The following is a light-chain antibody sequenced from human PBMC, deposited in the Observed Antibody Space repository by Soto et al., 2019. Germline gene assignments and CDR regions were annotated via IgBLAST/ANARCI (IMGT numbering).Light chain of an antibody. CDR3: AAWDDSLNGHVV. CDR2: SNN. J-gene: IGLJ2*01. V-gene: IGLV1-44*01. Sequence: QSVLTQPPSASGTPGQRVTISCSGSSSNIGSNTVNWYQQLPGTAPKLLIYSNNQRPSGVPDRFSGSKSGTSASLAISGLQYEDEAEYYWAAWDDSLNGHVVFGGGTKLTVL. CDR1: SSNIGSNT.